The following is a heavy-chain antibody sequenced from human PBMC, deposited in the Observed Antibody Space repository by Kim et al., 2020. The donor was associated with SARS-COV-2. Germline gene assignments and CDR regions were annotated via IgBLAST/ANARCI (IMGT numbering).Heavy chain of an antibody. CDR2: ISSSSSTI. CDR3: ARSHYDILTGYYHHWYFDL. D-gene: IGHD3-9*01. Sequence: GGSLRLSCAASGFTFSSYSMNWVRQAPGKGLEWVSYISSSSSTIYYADSVKGRFTISRDNAKNSLYLQMNSLRDEDTAVYYCARSHYDILTGYYHHWYFDLWGRGTLVTVSS. V-gene: IGHV3-48*02. J-gene: IGHJ2*01. CDR1: GFTFSSYS.